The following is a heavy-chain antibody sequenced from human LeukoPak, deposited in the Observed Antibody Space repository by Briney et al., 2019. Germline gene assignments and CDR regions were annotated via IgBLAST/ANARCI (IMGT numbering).Heavy chain of an antibody. V-gene: IGHV3-11*04. CDR3: ARKSYSYGYHGVDY. J-gene: IGHJ4*02. Sequence: GGSLRLSCVASGFTVSSNYMSWIRQAPGKGLEWVSYISSSGSTIYYTGSVKGRFTISRDNAKNSLYLQMNTLRAEDTAVFYCARKSYSYGYHGVDYWAREPWSPSPQ. CDR2: ISSSGSTI. D-gene: IGHD5-18*01. CDR1: GFTVSSNY.